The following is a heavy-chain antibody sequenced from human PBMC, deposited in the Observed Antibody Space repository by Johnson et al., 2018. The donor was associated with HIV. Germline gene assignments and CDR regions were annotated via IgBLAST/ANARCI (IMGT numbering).Heavy chain of an antibody. CDR2: IGTAGDT. J-gene: IGHJ3*02. D-gene: IGHD5-12*01. CDR3: ARLFDIVATIDAFDI. V-gene: IGHV3-13*01. Sequence: RLVESGGGLVQPGGSLRLSCAASGFTFSSYDMHWVRQATGKGLEWVSAIGTAGDTYYPGSVKGRFTISRENAKNSLYLQMNSLRAEDTALYYCARLFDIVATIDAFDIWGQGTMVTVSS. CDR1: GFTFSSYD.